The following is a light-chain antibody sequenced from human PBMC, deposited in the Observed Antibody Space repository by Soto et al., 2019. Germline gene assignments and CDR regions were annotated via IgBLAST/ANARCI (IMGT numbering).Light chain of an antibody. V-gene: IGLV1-47*02. Sequence: QSVLTQPPSASGTPGQRVTISCSGSSSNIGTKYVYWYQQLPGTAPKLLIYSNNQRPSGVPDRFSGSKSGTSASLAISGLRSEDEADYYCAAWDGSLSGGVFGGGTKVTVL. CDR2: SNN. J-gene: IGLJ3*02. CDR3: AAWDGSLSGGV. CDR1: SSNIGTKY.